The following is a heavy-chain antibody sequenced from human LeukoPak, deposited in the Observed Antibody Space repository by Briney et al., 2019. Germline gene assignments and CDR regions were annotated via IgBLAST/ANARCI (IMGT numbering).Heavy chain of an antibody. Sequence: GGSLRLSCAVSGFTFSSYWMSWVRQAPGKGLEWVANIKQDGSEKYYVDSVKGRFTISRDNAKNSLYLQMNSLRAEDTAVYYCARSVLLWFGELPSFGENWGQGTLVTVSS. J-gene: IGHJ4*02. V-gene: IGHV3-7*01. CDR2: IKQDGSEK. D-gene: IGHD3-10*01. CDR1: GFTFSSYW. CDR3: ARSVLLWFGELPSFGEN.